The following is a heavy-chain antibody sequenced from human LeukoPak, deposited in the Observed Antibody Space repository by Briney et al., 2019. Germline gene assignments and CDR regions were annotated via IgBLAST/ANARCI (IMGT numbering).Heavy chain of an antibody. Sequence: SGGSLRLSCAASGFTFSSYAMSWVRQAPGKGLEWVSAISGSGGSTYYADSVKGRLTISRDNSKNTLYLQMNSLRAEDTAVYYWARPLPYVFGSVYGAQGAYSYGRDVWGKGPRFPVS. D-gene: IGHD3-3*01. CDR1: GFTFSSYA. V-gene: IGHV3-23*01. CDR2: ISGSGGST. CDR3: ARPLPYVFGSVYGAQGAYSYGRDV. J-gene: IGHJ6*04.